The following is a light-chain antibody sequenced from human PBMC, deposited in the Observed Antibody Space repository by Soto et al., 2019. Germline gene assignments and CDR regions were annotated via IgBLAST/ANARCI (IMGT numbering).Light chain of an antibody. CDR2: SSN. Sequence: QSVLTQPPSVSATPGQGVTLSCSGGDSNIGSTAVNWYQQVPGTAPKLLIYSSNQRPSGVPDRISGSKSGTSASLAISGLQSEDEADDYCAAWDDDLHVWLFGGGTKLTVL. CDR3: AAWDDDLHVWL. J-gene: IGLJ2*01. V-gene: IGLV1-44*01. CDR1: DSNIGSTA.